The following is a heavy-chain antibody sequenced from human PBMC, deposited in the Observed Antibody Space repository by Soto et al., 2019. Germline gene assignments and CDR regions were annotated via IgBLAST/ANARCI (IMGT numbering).Heavy chain of an antibody. Sequence: SETLSLTCTVSGGSISSYYWSWIRQPPGKGLEWIGYIYYRGSTNYNPSIKSRVTISEDTSKNQFSLKLSSVTAADTAVYYCARVWGGAFDFWGQGTMVT. V-gene: IGHV4-59*01. D-gene: IGHD3-10*01. CDR1: GGSISSYY. CDR2: IYYRGST. CDR3: ARVWGGAFDF. J-gene: IGHJ3*01.